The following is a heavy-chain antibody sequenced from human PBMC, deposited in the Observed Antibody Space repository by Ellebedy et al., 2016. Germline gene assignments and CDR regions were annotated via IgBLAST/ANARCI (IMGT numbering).Heavy chain of an antibody. CDR1: GFTFSNYW. J-gene: IGHJ6*02. D-gene: IGHD3-16*01. V-gene: IGHV3-7*04. CDR2: INEDGSEK. Sequence: GESLKISCTASGFTFSNYWMSWVRQAPGKGLEWVANINEDGSEKHCVDSVKGRFTISRDNAKNSLYLQMNSLRAEDTAVYYCARGMRVMSYYYGMDVWGQGTTVTVSS. CDR3: ARGMRVMSYYYGMDV.